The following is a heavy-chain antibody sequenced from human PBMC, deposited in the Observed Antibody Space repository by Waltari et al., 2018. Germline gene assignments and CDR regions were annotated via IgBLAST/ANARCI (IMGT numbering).Heavy chain of an antibody. V-gene: IGHV1-69*01. Sequence: QVQLVQSGAEVKKPGSSVKVSCKASGGTFSRYAISWVRQAPGQGLEWMGGIIPIFGTANYAQKFQGRVTITADESTSTAYMELSSLRSEDTAVYYCARDQGVIQLWLKGGMDVWGQGTTVTVSS. J-gene: IGHJ6*02. CDR1: GGTFSRYA. CDR2: IIPIFGTA. D-gene: IGHD5-18*01. CDR3: ARDQGVIQLWLKGGMDV.